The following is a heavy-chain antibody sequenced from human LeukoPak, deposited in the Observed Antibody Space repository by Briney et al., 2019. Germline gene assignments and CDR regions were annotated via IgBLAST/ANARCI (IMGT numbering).Heavy chain of an antibody. D-gene: IGHD2/OR15-2a*01. Sequence: GESLKISCKGSGYAFTSNWIAWVRQMSGKGLEWMGIIYLGDSDTRYSPSFQGQVTISADKSINTACLQWSSLKASDTAMYYCAFSTAGWFDPWGQGTLVTVSS. V-gene: IGHV5-51*01. CDR3: AFSTAGWFDP. J-gene: IGHJ5*02. CDR1: GYAFTSNW. CDR2: IYLGDSDT.